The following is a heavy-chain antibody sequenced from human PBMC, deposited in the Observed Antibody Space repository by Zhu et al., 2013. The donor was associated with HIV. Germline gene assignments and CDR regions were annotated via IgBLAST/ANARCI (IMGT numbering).Heavy chain of an antibody. J-gene: IGHJ2*01. CDR1: GYTFTGYY. Sequence: QVQLVQSGAEVKKPGASVKVSCKASGYTFTGYYMHWVRQAPGQGLEWMGWINPNSGGTNYAQKFQGRVTMTRDTSISTAYMELSRLRSDDTAVYYCARVRRYGDYPLRYFDLWGRGTLVTVSS. V-gene: IGHV1-2*02. CDR2: INPNSGGT. CDR3: ARVRRYGDYPLRYFDL. D-gene: IGHD4-17*01.